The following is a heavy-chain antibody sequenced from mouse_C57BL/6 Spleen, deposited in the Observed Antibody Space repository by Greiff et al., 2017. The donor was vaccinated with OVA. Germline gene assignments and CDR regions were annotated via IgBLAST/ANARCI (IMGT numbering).Heavy chain of an antibody. CDR3: ARGDDYDIDY. CDR2: INPNNGGT. V-gene: IGHV1-26*01. Sequence: EVKLQQSGPELVKPGASVKISCKASGYTFNDYYMNWVKQSHGKSLEWIGDINPNNGGTSYNQKFKGKATLTVDKSSSTAYMELRSLTSEDSAVYYWARGDDYDIDYWGQGATLTVAS. J-gene: IGHJ2*01. CDR1: GYTFNDYY. D-gene: IGHD2-4*01.